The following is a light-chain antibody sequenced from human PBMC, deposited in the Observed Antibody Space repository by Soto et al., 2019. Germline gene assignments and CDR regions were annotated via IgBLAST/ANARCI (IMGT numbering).Light chain of an antibody. V-gene: IGKV3-11*01. CDR1: QSVSSY. CDR2: DAS. Sequence: EIVLTQSPATLSLSPGERATLSCRASQSVSSYLAWYQQKPGQAPSLLIYDASNRATGIPARFSGSGSGTESTLTISSLQPDDFATYYCQQYNSHSPWTFGQGTKVDIK. CDR3: QQYNSHSPWT. J-gene: IGKJ1*01.